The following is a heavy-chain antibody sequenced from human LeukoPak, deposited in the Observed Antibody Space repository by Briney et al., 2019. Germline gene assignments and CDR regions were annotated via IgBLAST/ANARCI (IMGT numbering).Heavy chain of an antibody. CDR3: ARGPEGYDDDAFDI. J-gene: IGHJ3*02. Sequence: GGSLRLSCAASGFTFSSYWMSWVRQAPGKGLEWVANIKQDGSEKYYVDSVKGRFTISRDNAKNSLYPQMNSLRAEDTAVYYCARGPEGYDDDAFDIWGQGTMVTVSS. CDR1: GFTFSSYW. D-gene: IGHD3-22*01. CDR2: IKQDGSEK. V-gene: IGHV3-7*01.